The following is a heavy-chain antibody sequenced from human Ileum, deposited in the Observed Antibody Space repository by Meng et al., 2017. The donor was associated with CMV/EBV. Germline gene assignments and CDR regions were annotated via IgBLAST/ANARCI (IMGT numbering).Heavy chain of an antibody. V-gene: IGHV3-23*01. CDR1: FTFSSYA. CDR2: ISGSGGST. Sequence: FTFSSYAMSWVRQAPGKGLEWVSAISGSGGSTYYADSVKGRFTISRDNSKNTLYLQMNSLRAEDTAVYYCAKDTRVPAAIPFRGIGYWGQGTLVTVSS. D-gene: IGHD2-2*02. J-gene: IGHJ4*02. CDR3: AKDTRVPAAIPFRGIGY.